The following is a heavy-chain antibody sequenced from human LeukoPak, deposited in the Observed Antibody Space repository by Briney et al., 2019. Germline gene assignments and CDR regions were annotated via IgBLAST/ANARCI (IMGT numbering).Heavy chain of an antibody. CDR1: GFTFSNAW. CDR2: IKSKTDGGTT. J-gene: IGHJ4*02. CDR3: TTDVVVVPDAISIVRDY. V-gene: IGHV3-15*01. D-gene: IGHD2-2*01. Sequence: GGSLRLSCAASGFTFSNAWMSWVRQAPGKGLEWVGRIKSKTDGGTTDYAAPVKGRFTISRDDSKNTLYLQMNSLKTEDTAVYYCTTDVVVVPDAISIVRDYWGQGTLVTVSS.